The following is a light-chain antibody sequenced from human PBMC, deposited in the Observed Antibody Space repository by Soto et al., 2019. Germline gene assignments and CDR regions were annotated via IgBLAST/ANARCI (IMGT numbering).Light chain of an antibody. Sequence: VATQSPVSLPVTLGEPASISCRSSQRLLDSDYVTTYLAWYFQKPGQSPRLXIYTVYYRASGVPDRFSGTGSGTDFTLQISRVEAEDVGVYYCLQRKEYPWTFGQGTKVDI. CDR3: LQRKEYPWT. V-gene: IGKV2-40*01. CDR1: QRLLDSDYVTTY. J-gene: IGKJ1*01. CDR2: TVY.